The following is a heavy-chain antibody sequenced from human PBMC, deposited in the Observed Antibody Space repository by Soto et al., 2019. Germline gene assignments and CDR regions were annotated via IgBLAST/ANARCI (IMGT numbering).Heavy chain of an antibody. V-gene: IGHV4-59*01. CDR2: IYYSGST. D-gene: IGHD6-13*01. J-gene: IGHJ3*02. Sequence: SETLSLTCTVSGGSISSYYWSWIRQPPGKGLEWIGYIYYSGSTNYNPSLKSRVTISVDTSKNQFSLKLSSVTAADTAVYYCARAQGSSSWVAFDIWGQGTMVTVSS. CDR1: GGSISSYY. CDR3: ARAQGSSSWVAFDI.